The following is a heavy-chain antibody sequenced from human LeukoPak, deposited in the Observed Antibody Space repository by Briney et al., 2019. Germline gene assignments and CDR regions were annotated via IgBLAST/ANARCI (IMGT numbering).Heavy chain of an antibody. CDR3: ARDGAAAGTPFDY. J-gene: IGHJ4*02. V-gene: IGHV3-48*03. CDR2: ISSSGSSM. Sequence: PGGSLRLSCAASGFTLSSYEMNWVRQAPGQGLEGVSYISSSGSSMYYTDSVKGRFTISRDNAKNSLYLQMNSLRAEDTAVYYCARDGAAAGTPFDYWGQGTLVTVSS. CDR1: GFTLSSYE. D-gene: IGHD6-13*01.